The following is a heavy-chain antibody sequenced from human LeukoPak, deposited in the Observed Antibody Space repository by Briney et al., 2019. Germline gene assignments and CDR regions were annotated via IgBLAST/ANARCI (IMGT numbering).Heavy chain of an antibody. V-gene: IGHV1-18*01. J-gene: IGHJ5*02. Sequence: GASVKVSCKASGYTFTKYGISWVRQAPGQGLEWMGWISAYNGNTKYAQKLQGRVTMTTDTSTSTAYMELRSLRSDDTAVYYCAREGSIQLWSRELDPWGQGTLVTVSS. CDR1: GYTFTKYG. CDR2: ISAYNGNT. D-gene: IGHD5-18*01. CDR3: AREGSIQLWSRELDP.